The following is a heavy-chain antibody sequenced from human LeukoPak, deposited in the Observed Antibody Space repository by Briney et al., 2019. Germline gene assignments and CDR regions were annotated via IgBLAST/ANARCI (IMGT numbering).Heavy chain of an antibody. CDR2: INHSGST. V-gene: IGHV4-34*01. J-gene: IGHJ6*03. CDR1: GGSFSGYY. CDR3: AREEYSSSRGYYYYYMDV. D-gene: IGHD6-6*01. Sequence: SETLSLTCAVYGGSFSGYYWSWIRQPPGKGLEWIGEINHSGSTNYNPSLKSRVNISVDTSKNQFSLKLSSVTAADTAVYYCAREEYSSSRGYYYYYMDVWGKGTTVTVSS.